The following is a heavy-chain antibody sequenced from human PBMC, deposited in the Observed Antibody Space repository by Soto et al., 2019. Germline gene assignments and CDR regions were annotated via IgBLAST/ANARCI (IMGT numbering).Heavy chain of an antibody. V-gene: IGHV3-21*01. CDR3: ARDREKNYFDY. CDR2: ISSSSSYI. CDR1: GFTFSSYS. J-gene: IGHJ4*02. Sequence: GSLRVSCAASGFTFSSYSMNWVRQAPGKGLEWVSSISSSSSYIYYADSVKGRFTISRDNAKNSLYLQMNSLRAEDTAVYYCARDREKNYFDYWGQGTLVTVSS.